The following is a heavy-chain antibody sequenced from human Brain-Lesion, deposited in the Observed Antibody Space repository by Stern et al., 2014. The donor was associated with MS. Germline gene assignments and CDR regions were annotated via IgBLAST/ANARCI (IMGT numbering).Heavy chain of an antibody. Sequence: EVKLVESGGGLVQPGGSLRLSCAASGFTFSNYWMNWVRQAPGKGLEWGANVKQDGSETYYVDSVKGRFTISRDNAKNSLYLQVNSLRAEDTAVYYCVRAAFTTGWYYWYFDLWGRGTLVTVSS. D-gene: IGHD6-19*01. CDR2: VKQDGSET. V-gene: IGHV3-7*01. CDR1: GFTFSNYW. CDR3: VRAAFTTGWYYWYFDL. J-gene: IGHJ2*01.